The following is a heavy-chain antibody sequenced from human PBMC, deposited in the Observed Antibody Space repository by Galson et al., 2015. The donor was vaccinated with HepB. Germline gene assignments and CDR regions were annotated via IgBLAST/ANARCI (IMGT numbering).Heavy chain of an antibody. CDR2: FDPEDGET. Sequence: SVKVSCKASGYTLTELSMHWVRQAPGKGLEWMGGFDPEDGETIYAQKFQGRVTITTDTSTSTAYMELRSLRSDDTAVYYCARDRYCSSTSCYTAHFDIWGQGTMVTVSS. CDR3: ARDRYCSSTSCYTAHFDI. J-gene: IGHJ3*02. D-gene: IGHD2-2*02. V-gene: IGHV1-24*01. CDR1: GYTLTELS.